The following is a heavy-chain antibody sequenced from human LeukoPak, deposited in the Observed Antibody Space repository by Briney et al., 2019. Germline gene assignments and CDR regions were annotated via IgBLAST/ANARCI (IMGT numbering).Heavy chain of an antibody. CDR3: AADLLDGPYDP. CDR2: IVVRSRNT. CDR1: GFTFTISA. J-gene: IGHJ5*02. V-gene: IGHV1-58*01. D-gene: IGHD5-24*01. Sequence: SVTVSFTSSGFTFTISAVQWGRQARGQRKEWIGWIVVRSRNTNYAQKFQERFTITSDMSTSTAYMELSSLRSEDTAVYYCAADLLDGPYDPWGQGTLLTVSS.